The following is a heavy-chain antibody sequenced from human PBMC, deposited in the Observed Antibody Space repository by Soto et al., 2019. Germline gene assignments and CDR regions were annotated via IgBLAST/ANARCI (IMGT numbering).Heavy chain of an antibody. CDR1: GFTFSGSA. J-gene: IGHJ5*02. CDR2: IRSKANSYAT. V-gene: IGHV3-73*02. D-gene: IGHD3-3*01. Sequence: EVQLVESGGGLVQPGGSLKLSCAAYGFTFSGSAMHWVRQASGKGLEWVGRIRSKANSYATAYAASVKGRFTISRDDSKNTACLQMNSLKTEDTAVYYCTRVLDFWSGKLNWFDPWGQGTPVTVSS. CDR3: TRVLDFWSGKLNWFDP.